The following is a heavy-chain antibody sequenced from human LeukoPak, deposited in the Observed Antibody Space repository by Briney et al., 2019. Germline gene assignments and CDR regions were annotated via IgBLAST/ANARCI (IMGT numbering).Heavy chain of an antibody. J-gene: IGHJ2*01. Sequence: GGSLRLSCAASGFTFSSYGMNWVRQAPGKGLEWVLSISSSSYIYYADSVKGRFTISRDNAKNSLYLQMNSLRAEDTAVYYCARDDGRYSSGWYGRYWYFDLWGRGTLVTVSS. CDR3: ARDDGRYSSGWYGRYWYFDL. CDR2: ISSSSYI. CDR1: GFTFSSYG. V-gene: IGHV3-21*01. D-gene: IGHD6-19*01.